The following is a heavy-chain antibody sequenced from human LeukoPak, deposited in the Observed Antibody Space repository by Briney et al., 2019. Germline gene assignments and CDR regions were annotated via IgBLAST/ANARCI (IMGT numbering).Heavy chain of an antibody. D-gene: IGHD2-2*01. CDR1: GFTFSSYA. CDR2: ISYDGSNK. Sequence: GGSLRLSCAASGFTFSSYAMHWVRQAPGKGLEWVAVISYDGSNKYYADSVKGRFTISRDNSKNTLYLQMNSLRAEDTAVYYCARPRSRYCSSTSCSPNYFDYWGQGTLVTVSS. CDR3: ARPRSRYCSSTSCSPNYFDY. V-gene: IGHV3-30-3*01. J-gene: IGHJ4*02.